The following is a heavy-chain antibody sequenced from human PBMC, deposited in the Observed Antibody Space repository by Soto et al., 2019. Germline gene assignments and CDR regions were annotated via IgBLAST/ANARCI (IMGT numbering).Heavy chain of an antibody. J-gene: IGHJ4*02. Sequence: EVQLVESGGGLVQPGGSLRLSCAASGFTFSTYAMHWVRQAPGKGQEYVSVISSFGGSTYYANSVKGRFTISRDNSKNTLYLQMGSLRAEDMAVYYCARTSGYAFDYWGQGTLVTVSS. CDR1: GFTFSTYA. D-gene: IGHD5-12*01. CDR2: ISSFGGST. V-gene: IGHV3-64*01. CDR3: ARTSGYAFDY.